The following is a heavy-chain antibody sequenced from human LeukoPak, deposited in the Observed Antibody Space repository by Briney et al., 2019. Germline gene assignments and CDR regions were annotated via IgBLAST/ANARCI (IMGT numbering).Heavy chain of an antibody. V-gene: IGHV4-61*02. D-gene: IGHD2-21*01. CDR2: IYTSGST. CDR3: AGTYFGGACYYGRPSHWFDP. CDR1: GGSISSGSYY. J-gene: IGHJ5*01. Sequence: NASQTLSLTCTVSGGSISSGSYYWSWIRQPAGNGLEWIGRIYTSGSTNYNPSLKSRVTISVDTSKNQFSLKLSSLTAADTGVYYRAGTYFGGACYYGRPSHWFDPWGQGNPVTVSS.